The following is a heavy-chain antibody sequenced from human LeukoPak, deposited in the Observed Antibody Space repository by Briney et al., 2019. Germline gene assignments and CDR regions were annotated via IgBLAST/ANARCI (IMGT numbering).Heavy chain of an antibody. Sequence: SETLSLTCTVSGDSISDYYWSWIRQPPGKGPEWIGEVYYSGSNHYNPFLKSRVTISLDTSKNEFSLRLRSVNAADTAVYYCARELDGNGGWFDPWGQGTLVTVSS. CDR3: ARELDGNGGWFDP. J-gene: IGHJ5*02. D-gene: IGHD5-24*01. V-gene: IGHV4-59*01. CDR2: VYYSGSN. CDR1: GDSISDYY.